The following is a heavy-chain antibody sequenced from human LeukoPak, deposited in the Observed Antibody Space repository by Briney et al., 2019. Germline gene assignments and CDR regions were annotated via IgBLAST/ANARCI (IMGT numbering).Heavy chain of an antibody. D-gene: IGHD3-10*01. CDR2: ISGSGGST. CDR3: AKGRHYYGSGGNFDY. J-gene: IGHJ4*02. V-gene: IGHV3-23*01. CDR1: GFTFSSYA. Sequence: PGGSLRLSCAASGFTFSSYAMSWVRQAPGKGLEWVSAISGSGGSTYYADSVKGRFTISRDNSKNTLYLQMNSLRAEDTAVYYCAKGRHYYGSGGNFDYWGQGTLVTVSS.